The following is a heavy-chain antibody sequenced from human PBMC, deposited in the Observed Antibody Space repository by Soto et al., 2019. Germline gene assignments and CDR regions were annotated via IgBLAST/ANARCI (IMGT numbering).Heavy chain of an antibody. CDR3: ATMIRGLIHWLDP. J-gene: IGHJ5*02. D-gene: IGHD3-16*01. Sequence: QVQLVQSGAEVKRPGASVKDSCKASGDTFSNFDFNWVRQATGQGPEWMGWMYPNNGQTAYARTFQGRVTMTWNSSTSTAYMELSSLTSEDTAVYYCATMIRGLIHWLDPWGQGTLVTVFS. V-gene: IGHV1-8*01. CDR1: GDTFSNFD. CDR2: MYPNNGQT.